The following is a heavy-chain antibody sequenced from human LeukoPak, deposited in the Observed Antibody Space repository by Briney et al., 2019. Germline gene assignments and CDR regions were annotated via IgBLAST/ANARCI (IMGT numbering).Heavy chain of an antibody. CDR3: AKDTARGMFVAFDI. V-gene: IGHV3-23*01. CDR2: ISGGGGST. J-gene: IGHJ3*02. CDR1: GFTFSSYA. Sequence: AGGSLRLSCAASGFTFSSYAMSWVRQAPGKGLEWVSAISGGGGSTYYADSVKGRFTISRDNSKNTLYLQMNSLRAEDTAVYYCAKDTARGMFVAFDIWGQGTMATVSS. D-gene: IGHD3-10*02.